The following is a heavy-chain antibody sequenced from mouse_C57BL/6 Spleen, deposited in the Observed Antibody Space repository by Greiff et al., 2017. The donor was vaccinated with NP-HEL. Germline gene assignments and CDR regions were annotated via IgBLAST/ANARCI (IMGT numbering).Heavy chain of an antibody. CDR1: GYTFTSYW. J-gene: IGHJ2*01. Sequence: QVQLQQPGAELVKPGASVKMSCKASGYTFTSYWITWVKQRPGQGLEWIGDIYPGSGSTNYNEKFKSKATLTVDTSSSPAYMQLSSLTSVDSAVYYCARGEAWAYCDYWGQGTTLTVSS. CDR2: IYPGSGST. V-gene: IGHV1-55*01. CDR3: ARGEAWAYCDY.